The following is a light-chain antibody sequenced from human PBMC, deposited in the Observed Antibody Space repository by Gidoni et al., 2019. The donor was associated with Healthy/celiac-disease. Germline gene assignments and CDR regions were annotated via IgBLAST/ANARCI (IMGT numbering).Light chain of an antibody. V-gene: IGKV1-39*01. CDR2: AAS. Sequence: DIQMTQSPSSLSASVGDRVTITCRASQSISSYLNWYQQKPVKAPKLLIYAASSLQSGVPSRFSCSGSGTYFTLTISSLQPDDFATYYCQQSYSTLWTFGQGTKVEIK. CDR1: QSISSY. CDR3: QQSYSTLWT. J-gene: IGKJ1*01.